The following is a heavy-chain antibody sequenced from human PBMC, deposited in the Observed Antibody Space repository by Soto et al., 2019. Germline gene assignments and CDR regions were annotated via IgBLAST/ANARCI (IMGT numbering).Heavy chain of an antibody. D-gene: IGHD1-1*01. Sequence: HVQLVQSGPELKKPGASVKVSCKTSGYSFQNSGISWVRQAPGQGLEWMGWISVFNGYAHSAQKFQGRVIMTADTFTSTAYMELRGLRSDDTARYYCSKNGTTWFASWGQGTPVTVSS. CDR3: SKNGTTWFAS. CDR2: ISVFNGYA. J-gene: IGHJ5*01. CDR1: GYSFQNSG. V-gene: IGHV1-18*01.